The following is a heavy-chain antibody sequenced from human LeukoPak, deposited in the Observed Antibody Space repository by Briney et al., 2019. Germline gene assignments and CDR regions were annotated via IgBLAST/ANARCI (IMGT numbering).Heavy chain of an antibody. CDR2: ISSSGSTI. V-gene: IGHV3-11*04. D-gene: IGHD6-13*01. J-gene: IGHJ4*02. CDR3: ARQAAAALYYFDY. CDR1: GFTFSDYY. Sequence: GGSLRLSCAASGFTFSDYYLSWIRQAPGKGLEWVSYISSSGSTIYYADSVKGRFTISRDNAKNSLYLQMNSLRAEDTAVYYCARQAAAALYYFDYWGQGTLVTVSS.